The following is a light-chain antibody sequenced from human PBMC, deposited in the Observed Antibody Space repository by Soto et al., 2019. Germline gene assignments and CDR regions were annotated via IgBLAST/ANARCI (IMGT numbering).Light chain of an antibody. CDR2: EVS. CDR1: SSDVGGYNF. V-gene: IGLV2-14*01. J-gene: IGLJ3*02. CDR3: TSYPLQNTAVL. Sequence: QSALTQPASVSGSPGQSITISCTGTSSDVGGYNFVSWYQQHPGKAPRLIIYEVSTRPSGLSYRFSGFKSGNTASLTISGLEAEDGADHNCTSYPLQNTAVLFGGGTKLTVL.